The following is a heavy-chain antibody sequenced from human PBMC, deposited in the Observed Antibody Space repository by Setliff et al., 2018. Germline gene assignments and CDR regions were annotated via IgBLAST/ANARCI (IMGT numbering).Heavy chain of an antibody. CDR3: ARSPQTGDGNYFDY. Sequence: PSETLSLTCTVADGSVSDTGYYWGFIRQPPGKGLEWIGSVYHGGTTYYNPSLKSRVTLSVDTSKNQVSLKLNSGTDADTAVYHCARSPQTGDGNYFDY. D-gene: IGHD7-27*01. CDR2: VYHGGTT. J-gene: IGHJ4*01. V-gene: IGHV4-39*07. CDR1: DGSVSDTGYY.